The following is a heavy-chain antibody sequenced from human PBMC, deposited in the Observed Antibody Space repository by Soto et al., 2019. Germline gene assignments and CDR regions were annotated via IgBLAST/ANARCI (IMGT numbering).Heavy chain of an antibody. Sequence: QLQLQESGSGLVKPSQTLSLTCAVSGGSISSGGYSWSWVRQPPGKGLEGIGYVYHSGNPYYNPSLKGRVTISLDRSKNQFSRELCSVTAADTGVHYCARLAFVTRIFDDWGQGTLVTVSS. CDR1: GGSISSGGYS. CDR2: VYHSGNP. D-gene: IGHD3-3*02. J-gene: IGHJ4*02. CDR3: ARLAFVTRIFDD. V-gene: IGHV4-30-2*01.